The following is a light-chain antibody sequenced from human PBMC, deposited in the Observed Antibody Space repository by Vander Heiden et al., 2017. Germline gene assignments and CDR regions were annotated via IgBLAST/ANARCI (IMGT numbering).Light chain of an antibody. CDR3: QQDGSSPFT. CDR1: QSVSSSY. J-gene: IGKJ3*01. CDR2: GAS. V-gene: IGKV3-20*01. Sequence: IVLTQSPSTLSFSPGKIATLSRRASQSVSSSYLAWYQQKPGKAPRLLIYGASSRDTGIPDRFSGSGSGTDFTLTISSLEPEDFAVYYCQQDGSSPFTFGPGTKVEIK.